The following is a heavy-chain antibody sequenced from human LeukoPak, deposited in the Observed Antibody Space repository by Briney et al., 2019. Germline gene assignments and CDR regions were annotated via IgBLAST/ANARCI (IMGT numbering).Heavy chain of an antibody. CDR2: IRSKAYVGTT. Sequence: GGSLRLSCTASGFTFGDYAMSWVRQAPGKGLEWVGFIRSKAYVGTTEYAASVKGRFTISRDDSKSIAYLQMNSLKTEDTSVYYCTRVGSGYDYGYYFDYWGQGTLVTVSS. CDR3: TRVGSGYDYGYYFDY. V-gene: IGHV3-49*04. CDR1: GFTFGDYA. D-gene: IGHD5-12*01. J-gene: IGHJ4*02.